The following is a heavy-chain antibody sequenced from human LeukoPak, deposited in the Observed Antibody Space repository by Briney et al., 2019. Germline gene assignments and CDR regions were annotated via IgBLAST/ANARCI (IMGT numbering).Heavy chain of an antibody. V-gene: IGHV1-3*01. CDR3: ARVGLIHCSSTSCYAGIKRFDY. D-gene: IGHD2-2*01. CDR1: GYTFTSYA. Sequence: GASVKVSCKASGYTFTSYAMHWVRQAPGQRLEWMGWINAGNGNTKYSQKFQGRVTITRDTSASTAYMELSSLRSEDTAVYYCARVGLIHCSSTSCYAGIKRFDYWGQGTLVTVSS. J-gene: IGHJ4*02. CDR2: INAGNGNT.